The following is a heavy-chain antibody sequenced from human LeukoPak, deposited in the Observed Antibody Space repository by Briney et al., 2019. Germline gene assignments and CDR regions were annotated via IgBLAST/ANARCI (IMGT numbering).Heavy chain of an antibody. Sequence: GGSLRLSCAVSGLTLSNYWMNWVRQAPGKGLEWVANINPDGGEERYVDSVKGRFVIYRDNAKNSLYLQMNSLRAEDTAVYYCAIWGADQNYWGQGTLVTVSS. CDR3: AIWGADQNY. V-gene: IGHV3-7*02. CDR2: INPDGGEE. CDR1: GLTLSNYW. D-gene: IGHD3-16*01. J-gene: IGHJ4*02.